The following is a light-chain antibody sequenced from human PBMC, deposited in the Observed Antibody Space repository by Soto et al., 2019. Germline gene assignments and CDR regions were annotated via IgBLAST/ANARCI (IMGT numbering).Light chain of an antibody. Sequence: TQSPYTLSASVGDRVTITCRASQGISTWLAWYQQKPGQAPRLLVYGASGRATDIPDRFSGRGSGTDFTLTINRLEPEDFAVYYCQNYDTSPYTFGQGTKLEIK. CDR2: GAS. CDR1: QGISTW. J-gene: IGKJ2*01. V-gene: IGKV3-20*01. CDR3: QNYDTSPYT.